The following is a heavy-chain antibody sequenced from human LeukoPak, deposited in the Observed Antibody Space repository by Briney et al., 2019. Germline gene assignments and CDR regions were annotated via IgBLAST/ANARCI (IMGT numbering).Heavy chain of an antibody. CDR2: ISSSSSTI. D-gene: IGHD6-6*01. V-gene: IGHV3-48*04. CDR1: GFTFSSYS. J-gene: IGHJ4*02. Sequence: GGSLRLSCAASGFTFSSYSMNWVRQAPGKGLEWVSYISSSSSTIYYADSVKGRFTISRDNAKNSLYLQMNSLRAEDTAVYYCARNEYSTKEFYFDYWGQGTLVTVSS. CDR3: ARNEYSTKEFYFDY.